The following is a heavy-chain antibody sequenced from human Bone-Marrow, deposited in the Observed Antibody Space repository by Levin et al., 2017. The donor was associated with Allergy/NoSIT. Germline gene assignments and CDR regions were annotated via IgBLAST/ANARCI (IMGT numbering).Heavy chain of an antibody. Sequence: GGSLRLSCAASGFRFSTYWMTWVRQVPGKGLEWVANIKRDGSERYYVDSVKGRFTISRDNAENLLYLQMNSLRADDTAVYYCASLQVQNYFYYGMDVWGQGTTVTVSS. CDR1: GFRFSTYW. CDR3: ASLQVQNYFYYGMDV. V-gene: IGHV3-7*01. D-gene: IGHD1-1*01. CDR2: IKRDGSER. J-gene: IGHJ6*02.